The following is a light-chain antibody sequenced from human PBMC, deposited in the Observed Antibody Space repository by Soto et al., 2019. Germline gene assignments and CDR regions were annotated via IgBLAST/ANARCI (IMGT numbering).Light chain of an antibody. CDR3: QQYGNSPVT. CDR1: QSVSSNN. V-gene: IGKV3-20*01. CDR2: GAS. Sequence: EIVLTQFPGTLSLSPGERATLSCRASQSVSSNNLAWYQHKPGQAPRLLISGASNRATGIPDRFSGSGSGTDFTLTISRLAPEDFAVYYCQQYGNSPVTFGGGTKVEIK. J-gene: IGKJ4*01.